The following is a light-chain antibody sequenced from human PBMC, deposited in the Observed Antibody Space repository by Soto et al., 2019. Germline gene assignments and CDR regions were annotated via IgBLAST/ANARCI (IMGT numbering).Light chain of an antibody. CDR1: LSVTNF. J-gene: IGKJ5*01. CDR3: QQRSNWPPIT. Sequence: EIVLTQSPATLSLSPGERATLSCRASLSVTNFLAWYQQKPGQAPRLLIYGASTRATGIPDRFSGSGPGTDFTLTISSLEPEDFAVYYCQQRSNWPPITFGQGTRLEI. CDR2: GAS. V-gene: IGKV3D-11*02.